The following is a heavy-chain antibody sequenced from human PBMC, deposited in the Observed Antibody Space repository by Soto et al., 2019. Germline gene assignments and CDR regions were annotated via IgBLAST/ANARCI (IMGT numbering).Heavy chain of an antibody. CDR1: WLSFSSYE. Sequence: GGSLRLSCAASWLSFSSYEMHWVRQAPGKGLEWVSYISKSGSVIYYTDSVKGRFTISRDNAKNLLYLEMNSLRAEDTAVYFCASVMLRFSYGIDVWGQGTTVTVSS. J-gene: IGHJ6*02. D-gene: IGHD3-3*01. CDR3: ASVMLRFSYGIDV. V-gene: IGHV3-48*03. CDR2: ISKSGSVI.